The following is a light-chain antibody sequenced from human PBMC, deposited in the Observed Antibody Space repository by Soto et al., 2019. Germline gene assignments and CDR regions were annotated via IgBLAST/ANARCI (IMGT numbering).Light chain of an antibody. CDR2: GAS. CDR3: QQYHTWPIT. CDR1: QGVSRK. J-gene: IGKJ4*01. Sequence: ETVLTQSPGTLSLSPGERATLSCRASQGVSRKLAWYQHKSGQAPRLLISGASAGATGIPARFSGSGSGTEFTLTISSLQSEDCAIYYCQQYHTWPITFGGGTKVEIK. V-gene: IGKV3-15*01.